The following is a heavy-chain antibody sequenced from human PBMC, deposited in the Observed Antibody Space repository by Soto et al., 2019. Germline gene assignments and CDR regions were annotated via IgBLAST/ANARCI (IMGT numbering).Heavy chain of an antibody. CDR3: GRVYRGSQRQLAVDY. V-gene: IGHV3-53*02. D-gene: IGHD1-26*01. Sequence: EVQLVETGGGLIQPGGSLRLSCAASGFSVGSNYMSWVRQAPGKGLAWVSVIYSGGTTYYADSVKGRFTISRDNSKNTLDLKMNSLRVEETAMYYCGRVYRGSQRQLAVDYWGQGTLVTVSS. J-gene: IGHJ4*02. CDR2: IYSGGTT. CDR1: GFSVGSNY.